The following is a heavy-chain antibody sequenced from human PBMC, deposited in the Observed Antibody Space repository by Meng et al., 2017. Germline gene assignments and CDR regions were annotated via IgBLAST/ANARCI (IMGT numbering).Heavy chain of an antibody. CDR3: ARARDRGGYSTGLDY. Sequence: SVTVSCMSSVGTFSSYAISWVRQAPGQGLEWMGGIIPIFGTASYAQKFQGRVTITTDESTSTAYMELSSLRSEDTAVYYCARARDRGGYSTGLDYRGQGTRVTVSS. CDR2: IIPIFGTA. J-gene: IGHJ4*02. V-gene: IGHV1-69*05. D-gene: IGHD1-26*01. CDR1: VGTFSSYA.